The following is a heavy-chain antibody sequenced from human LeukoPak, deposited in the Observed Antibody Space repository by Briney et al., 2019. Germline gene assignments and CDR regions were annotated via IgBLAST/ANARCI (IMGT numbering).Heavy chain of an antibody. CDR1: GFTFSSYG. CDR2: IWYDGSNK. Sequence: GGPLRLSCAASGFTFSSYGMHWVRQAPGKGLEWVAVIWYDGSNKYYADSVKGRFTISRDNSKNTLYLQMNSLRAEDTAVYYCARDQGWGTGDLFDYWGQGTLVTVSS. J-gene: IGHJ4*02. CDR3: ARDQGWGTGDLFDY. V-gene: IGHV3-33*01. D-gene: IGHD7-27*01.